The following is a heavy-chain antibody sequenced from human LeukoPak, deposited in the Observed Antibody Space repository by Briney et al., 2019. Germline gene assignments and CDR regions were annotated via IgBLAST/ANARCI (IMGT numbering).Heavy chain of an antibody. CDR1: GFTFSSYA. CDR2: IWYDGSNK. CDR3: AREGSRWAFDY. Sequence: GRSLRLSCAASGFTFSSYAMHWVRQAPGKGLEWVAVIWYDGSNKYYVDSVKGRFTISRDNSKNTLYLQMNSLRAEDTAVYYCAREGSRWAFDYWGQGTLVTVSS. D-gene: IGHD6-13*01. J-gene: IGHJ4*02. V-gene: IGHV3-33*08.